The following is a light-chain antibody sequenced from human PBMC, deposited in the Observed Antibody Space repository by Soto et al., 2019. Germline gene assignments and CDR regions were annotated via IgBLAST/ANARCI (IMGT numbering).Light chain of an antibody. CDR1: QSVTNNY. Sequence: EVVLTQSPGTLSLSPGERATLSCRASQSVTNNYLARYQQRPGQAPRLLIFGSSDRATGIPERFSGSGSGTDFTLTISRLEPEDFAVYYCHQYGSSPPYTFGQGTKLEIK. J-gene: IGKJ2*01. CDR3: HQYGSSPPYT. CDR2: GSS. V-gene: IGKV3-20*01.